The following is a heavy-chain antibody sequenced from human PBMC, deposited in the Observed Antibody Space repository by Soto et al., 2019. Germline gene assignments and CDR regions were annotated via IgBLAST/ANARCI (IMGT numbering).Heavy chain of an antibody. V-gene: IGHV3-33*01. CDR3: ARDLRYSSSWYLGAEYFQH. CDR1: GFTFSSYG. CDR2: IWYDGSNK. D-gene: IGHD6-13*01. Sequence: QVQLVESGGGVVQPGRSLRLSCAASGFTFSSYGMHWVRQAPGKGLEWVAVIWYDGSNKYYADSVKGRFTISRDNSKNXLXXQMNSLRAEETAVYYCARDLRYSSSWYLGAEYFQHWGQGTLVTVSS. J-gene: IGHJ1*01.